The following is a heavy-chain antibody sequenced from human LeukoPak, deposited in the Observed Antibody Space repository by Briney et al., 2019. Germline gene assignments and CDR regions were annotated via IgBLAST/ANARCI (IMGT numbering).Heavy chain of an antibody. CDR2: IYHSGST. V-gene: IGHV4-4*02. D-gene: IGHD6-13*01. Sequence: SGTLSLTCAVSGGSNSSSNWWSWVRQPPGKGLEWIGEIYHSGSTNYNPSLKSRVTISVDKSKNQFSLKLSSVTAADTAVYYCARLTYSSSWYPRCFDYWGQGTLVTVSS. J-gene: IGHJ4*02. CDR1: GGSNSSSNW. CDR3: ARLTYSSSWYPRCFDY.